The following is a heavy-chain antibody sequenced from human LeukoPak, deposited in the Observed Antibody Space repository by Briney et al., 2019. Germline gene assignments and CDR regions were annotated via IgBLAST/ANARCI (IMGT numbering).Heavy chain of an antibody. CDR3: ARDSRRADPYYYDSSGYLYYFDY. CDR2: INPNSGGT. CDR1: GYTFTGYY. D-gene: IGHD3-22*01. J-gene: IGHJ4*02. V-gene: IGHV1-2*02. Sequence: ASVKVSCKASGYTFTGYYMHWVRQAPGQGLEWMGWINPNSGGTNYAQKFQGRVTMTRDTSISTAYMELSRLRSDDTAVYYCARDSRRADPYYYDSSGYLYYFDYWGQGTLVTVSS.